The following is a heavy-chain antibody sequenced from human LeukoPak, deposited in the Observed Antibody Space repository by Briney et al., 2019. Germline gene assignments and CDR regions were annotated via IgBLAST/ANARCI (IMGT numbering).Heavy chain of an antibody. D-gene: IGHD5-18*01. J-gene: IGHJ4*02. CDR3: SRGYSSD. V-gene: IGHV4-59*01. CDR1: GGSITSYY. CDR2: IYNSGST. Sequence: SETLSLTCTVSGGSITSYYWSWIRQPPGKGLEWIGYIYNSGSTNYNPSLKSRVTISVDTSKNQFSLKLNSVIAADTAVYYCSRGYSSDWGQGTLVTVSS.